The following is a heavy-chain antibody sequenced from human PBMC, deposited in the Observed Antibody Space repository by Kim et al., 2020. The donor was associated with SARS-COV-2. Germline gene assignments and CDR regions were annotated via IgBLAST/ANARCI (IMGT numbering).Heavy chain of an antibody. Sequence: SETLSLTCAVYGGSFSGYYWSWIRQPPGKGLEWIGEINHSGSTNYNPSLKSRVTISVDTSKNQFSLKLSSVTAADTAVYYCARSGDCSSTSCYLWRRGNWFDPWGQGTLVTVSS. CDR1: GGSFSGYY. J-gene: IGHJ5*02. D-gene: IGHD2-2*01. CDR2: INHSGST. CDR3: ARSGDCSSTSCYLWRRGNWFDP. V-gene: IGHV4-34*01.